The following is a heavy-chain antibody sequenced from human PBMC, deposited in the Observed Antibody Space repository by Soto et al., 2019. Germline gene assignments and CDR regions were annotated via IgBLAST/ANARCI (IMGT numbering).Heavy chain of an antibody. CDR1: GYTFINHN. CDR2: INAGSGNT. J-gene: IGHJ5*02. CDR3: ARGHSRSGNWFDP. V-gene: IGHV1-3*01. D-gene: IGHD3-22*01. Sequence: VPVKVSSKASGYTFINHNIHWVRQAPGQSLEWMGGINAGSGNTKYSDILQGRVTITRDTSATTADMEMSTLRSEETAGYYWARGHSRSGNWFDPWGQGTLGPVSS.